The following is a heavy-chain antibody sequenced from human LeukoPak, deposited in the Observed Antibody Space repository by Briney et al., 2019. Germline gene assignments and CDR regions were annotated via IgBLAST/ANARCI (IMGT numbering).Heavy chain of an antibody. Sequence: SETLSLTCTVSGDSISSYYWSWIRQPPGKGQEWIGYIYYSRSTNYNPSLKSRVTISIDTSKNQFSLKLNSVTAADTAVYYCARHGANRQQLVMAFDIWGQGTMVTVSS. D-gene: IGHD6-13*01. V-gene: IGHV4-59*08. CDR3: ARHGANRQQLVMAFDI. CDR2: IYYSRST. CDR1: GDSISSYY. J-gene: IGHJ3*02.